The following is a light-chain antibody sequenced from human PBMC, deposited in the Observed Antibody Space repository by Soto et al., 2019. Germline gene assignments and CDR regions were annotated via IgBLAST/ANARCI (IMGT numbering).Light chain of an antibody. CDR3: QSYDSSLNWV. CDR2: GNS. V-gene: IGLV1-40*01. CDR1: SSNIGAGYD. J-gene: IGLJ3*02. Sequence: QSVLTQPPSVSGAPGQRVTISCTGSSSNIGAGYDVHWYQQLPGTAPKLLIYGNSNRPSGVPDRFSGSKSGTSASLAITGLQAEDEADYYCQSYDSSLNWVFGGGNKLTVL.